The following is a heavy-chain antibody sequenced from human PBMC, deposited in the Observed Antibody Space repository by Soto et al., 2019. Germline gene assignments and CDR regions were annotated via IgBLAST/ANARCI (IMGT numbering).Heavy chain of an antibody. CDR1: GFTFSSYG. CDR2: IWYDGSNK. Sequence: PGGSLRLSCAASGFTFSSYGMHWVRQAPGKGLEWVAVIWYDGSNKYYADSVKGRFTISRDNSKNTLYLQMNSLRAEDTAVYYCARSPQVAARPDGMDVWGQGTTVTVSS. D-gene: IGHD2-15*01. CDR3: ARSPQVAARPDGMDV. J-gene: IGHJ6*02. V-gene: IGHV3-33*01.